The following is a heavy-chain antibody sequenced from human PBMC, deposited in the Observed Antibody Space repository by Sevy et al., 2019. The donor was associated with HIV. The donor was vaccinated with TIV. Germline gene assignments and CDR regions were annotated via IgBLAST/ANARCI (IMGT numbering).Heavy chain of an antibody. J-gene: IGHJ6*02. V-gene: IGHV3-74*01. CDR1: GFSFGNYW. CDR3: SRKQDYDYIWGQYDMDV. CDR2: INYDGTST. D-gene: IGHD3-16*01. Sequence: GGSLRLSCAASGFSFGNYWMHWVRQVPGKGLVWVSHINYDGTSTKEGDSVNGGFTISRDNAENTLYLQTNSMRAEDTAVYFCSRKQDYDYIWGQYDMDVWGPGTTVTVSS.